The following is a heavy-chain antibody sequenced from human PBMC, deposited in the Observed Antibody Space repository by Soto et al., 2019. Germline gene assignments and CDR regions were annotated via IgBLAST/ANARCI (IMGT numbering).Heavy chain of an antibody. CDR3: ARYGCSSTSCPQYYYYYYYMDV. V-gene: IGHV3-15*07. CDR1: GFTFSNAW. CDR2: INSKSDGSTT. Sequence: EGSLRLSCAASGFTFSNAWMNWVRQAPGKGLEWVGRINSKSDGSTTGYAASVKGRFTISRDNAKNSLYLQMNSLRAEDTAVYYCARYGCSSTSCPQYYYYYYYMDVWGKGTTVTVSS. J-gene: IGHJ6*03. D-gene: IGHD2-2*01.